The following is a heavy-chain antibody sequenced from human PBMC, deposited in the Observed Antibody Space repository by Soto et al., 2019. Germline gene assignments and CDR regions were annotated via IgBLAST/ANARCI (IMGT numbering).Heavy chain of an antibody. V-gene: IGHV1-69*13. J-gene: IGHJ6*02. CDR1: GGTFSSYA. CDR2: IIPIFGTA. CDR3: ARTTGTGGYYYYYGMDV. Sequence: GASVKVSCKASGGTFSSYAISWVRQAPGQGLEWMGGIIPIFGTANYAQKFQGRVTITADESTSTAYMELSSLRSEDTAVYYCARTTGTGGYYYYYGMDVWGEGPTVTV. D-gene: IGHD1-1*01.